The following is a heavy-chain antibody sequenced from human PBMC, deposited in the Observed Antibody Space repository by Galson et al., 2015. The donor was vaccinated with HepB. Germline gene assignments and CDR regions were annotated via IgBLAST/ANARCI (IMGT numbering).Heavy chain of an antibody. Sequence: SLRLSCAASGFTFSSYAMHWVRQAPGKGLEWVAVISYDGSNKYYADSVKGRFTISRDNSKNTLYLQMNSLRAEDTAVYYCARGGLLNFDYWGQGTLVTVSS. J-gene: IGHJ4*02. V-gene: IGHV3-30-3*01. CDR3: ARGGLLNFDY. CDR1: GFTFSSYA. D-gene: IGHD2/OR15-2a*01. CDR2: ISYDGSNK.